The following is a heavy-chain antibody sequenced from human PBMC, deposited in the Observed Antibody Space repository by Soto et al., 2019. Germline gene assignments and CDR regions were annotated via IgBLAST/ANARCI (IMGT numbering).Heavy chain of an antibody. CDR2: IDWDDDK. D-gene: IGHD2-2*01. CDR1: GFSLSTSKMC. V-gene: IGHV2-70*01. Sequence: GPPVVNPTETLTRTCTCSGFSLSTSKMCVSWIRQPPGKALEWLALIDWDDDKYYSTSLKTRLTISKDTSKNQVVLTMTNMDPVDTATYYCARYARTGATRRVYYYYGMDVWGQGTTVSGSS. CDR3: ARYARTGATRRVYYYYGMDV. J-gene: IGHJ6*02.